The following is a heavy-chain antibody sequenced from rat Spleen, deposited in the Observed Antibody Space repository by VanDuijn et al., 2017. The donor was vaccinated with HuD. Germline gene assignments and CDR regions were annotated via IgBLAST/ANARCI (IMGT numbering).Heavy chain of an antibody. D-gene: IGHD1-11*01. CDR2: INTGGGNT. Sequence: EVQLVESGGGLVQPGRSLKLSCVASGFTFNNYWMTWIRQAPTKGLEWVAYINTGGGNTYYRDSVRGRFTISRNNAKSTLYLQMDSLRSEDTATYYCTTANNGGFSELYYFDYWGQGVMVTVSS. CDR3: TTANNGGFSELYYFDY. CDR1: GFTFNNYW. V-gene: IGHV5-31*01. J-gene: IGHJ2*01.